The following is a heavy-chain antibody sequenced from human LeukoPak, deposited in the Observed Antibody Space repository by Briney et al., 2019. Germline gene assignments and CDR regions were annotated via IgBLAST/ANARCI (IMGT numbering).Heavy chain of an antibody. CDR3: AKAVVRGVIGY. V-gene: IGHV3-23*01. CDR1: GFTFSSYA. J-gene: IGHJ4*02. Sequence: GGSLRLSCAASGFTFSSYAMSWVRQAPGKGLECVSAISGSGGATYYADSVKGRFTISRDNSKNTLYLQMNSLRAEDTAVYYCAKAVVRGVIGYWGQGTLVTVSS. D-gene: IGHD3-10*01. CDR2: ISGSGGAT.